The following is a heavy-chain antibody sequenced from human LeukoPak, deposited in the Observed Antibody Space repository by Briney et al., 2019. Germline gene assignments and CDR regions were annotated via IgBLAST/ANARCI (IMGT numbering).Heavy chain of an antibody. V-gene: IGHV3-48*03. J-gene: IGHJ4*02. CDR2: ISSSGSTI. CDR3: VCGNTWEDRGGFDY. D-gene: IGHD4-23*01. Sequence: GGSLRLSCGSSGFXFSSYEINWVRQAPGKGLEWISYISSSGSTIYYAYSVKGRFTISRDNDKNSLYLQMNNLRAEDTAVYYCVCGNTWEDRGGFDYWGQGTLVTVSS. CDR1: GFXFSSYE.